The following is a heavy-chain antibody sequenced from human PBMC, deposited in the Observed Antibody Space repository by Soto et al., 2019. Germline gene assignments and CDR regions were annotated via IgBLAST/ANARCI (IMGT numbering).Heavy chain of an antibody. Sequence: EVLLVESGGGLVQPGGSLTLSCAAAGFAVSSNHMTWVRLAPGKGLEWLSVILNDDRTFYADSVKGRFIISRDNSENTLYLHMNSLRDEDTAVYYWATGVNYRPILGWGQGTLVTVSS. CDR3: ATGVNYRPILG. D-gene: IGHD3-16*01. CDR1: GFAVSSNH. CDR2: ILNDDRT. V-gene: IGHV3-66*01. J-gene: IGHJ4*02.